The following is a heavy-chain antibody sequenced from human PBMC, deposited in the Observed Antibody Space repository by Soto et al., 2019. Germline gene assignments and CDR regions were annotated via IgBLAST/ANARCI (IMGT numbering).Heavy chain of an antibody. Sequence: SETLSLTCTVSGGSISSSSYYWGWIRQPPGKGLEWIGSIYYSGSTYYNPSLKSRVTISVDTSKNQFSLKLSSVTAADTAVYYCQSGVISFDYWGQGTLVTVSS. J-gene: IGHJ4*02. CDR2: IYYSGST. V-gene: IGHV4-39*01. CDR3: QSGVISFDY. CDR1: GGSISSSSYY.